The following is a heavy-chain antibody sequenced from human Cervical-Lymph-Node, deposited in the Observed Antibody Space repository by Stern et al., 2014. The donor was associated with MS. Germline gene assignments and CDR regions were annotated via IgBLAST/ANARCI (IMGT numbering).Heavy chain of an antibody. Sequence: HVQLGQSGAEVKKPGSSVKVSCKTSGSSFTNYATSWVRQAPGQGLEWMGGIIPVFRTPNYAKKFQGRVTITADESTSTVFMELSSLRSEDTAVYYCATCFMTASGQLYLDYWGQGTLITVSS. CDR1: GSSFTNYA. J-gene: IGHJ4*02. V-gene: IGHV1-69*01. D-gene: IGHD6-13*01. CDR2: IIPVFRTP. CDR3: ATCFMTASGQLYLDY.